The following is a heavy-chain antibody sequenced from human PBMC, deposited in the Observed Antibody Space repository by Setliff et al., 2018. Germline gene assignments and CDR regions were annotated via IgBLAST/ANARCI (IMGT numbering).Heavy chain of an antibody. Sequence: PSETLSLTCAVFGGSFGGYYWSWIRQPAGRAPEWMGRIYATGGPSYNPPLKSRVIMSVDKSKNQFSLKLSSVTAADTAVYYCARVPGGYGDYHAFDIWGQGTMVTVSS. V-gene: IGHV4-4*07. CDR1: GGSFGGYY. CDR2: IYATGGP. D-gene: IGHD4-17*01. CDR3: ARVPGGYGDYHAFDI. J-gene: IGHJ3*02.